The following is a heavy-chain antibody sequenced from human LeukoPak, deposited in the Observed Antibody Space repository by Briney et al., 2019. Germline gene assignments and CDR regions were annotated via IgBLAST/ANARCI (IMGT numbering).Heavy chain of an antibody. CDR1: GFTFSTYA. V-gene: IGHV3-23*01. CDR3: AKGMGEPAYCGGDCYSRYFQH. D-gene: IGHD2-21*02. CDR2: ISGSGGTT. Sequence: GGSLRLSCAASGFTFSTYAMSWVRQAPGKGLEWVSAISGSGGTTAYADSVKGRFTISRDNSKNTLYLQMNSLRAEDTAVYCCAKGMGEPAYCGGDCYSRYFQHWGQGTLVTVSS. J-gene: IGHJ1*01.